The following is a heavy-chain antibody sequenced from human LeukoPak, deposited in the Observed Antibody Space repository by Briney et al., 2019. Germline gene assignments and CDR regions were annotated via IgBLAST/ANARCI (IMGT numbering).Heavy chain of an antibody. Sequence: PSETLSLTCTVSGGSISSSSYYWGWIRQPPGKGLEWIGSIYYSGSTYYNPSLKSRVTISVDTSKNQFSLKLSSVTAADTAVYYCARQTGTVYYYYNYMDVWGKGTTVTISS. D-gene: IGHD1-1*01. J-gene: IGHJ6*03. CDR2: IYYSGST. CDR1: GGSISSSSYY. V-gene: IGHV4-39*01. CDR3: ARQTGTVYYYYNYMDV.